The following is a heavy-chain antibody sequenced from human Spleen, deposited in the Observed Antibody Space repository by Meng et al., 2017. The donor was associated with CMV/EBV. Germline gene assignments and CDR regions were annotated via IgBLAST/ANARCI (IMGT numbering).Heavy chain of an antibody. V-gene: IGHV3-23*01. CDR2: ISGDGDET. J-gene: IGHJ4*02. CDR3: AKDLEIVVVPAAMDFDY. CDR1: GFSFRSYA. D-gene: IGHD2-2*03. Sequence: GESLKISCAASGFSFRSYAMSWVRQAPGKGLEWVSAISGDGDETHYADFVKGHFIISRDNSKNTLYLQMNSLRAEDTAVYYCAKDLEIVVVPAAMDFDYWGQGTLVTVSS.